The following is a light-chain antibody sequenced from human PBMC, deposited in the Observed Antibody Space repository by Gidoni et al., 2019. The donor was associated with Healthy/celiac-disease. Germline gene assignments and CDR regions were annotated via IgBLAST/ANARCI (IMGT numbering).Light chain of an antibody. Sequence: QSVLTQPPSASGTPGQRVIISCSGSSSNIGSNYVYWYQQLPGTSPNILIYSNNQRPSGVPDRFSGSKSGTSASLAISGLRSDDDADYYCAAWDDSLSGYYVFGTGTKVTVL. V-gene: IGLV1-47*02. CDR1: SSNIGSNY. J-gene: IGLJ1*01. CDR2: SNN. CDR3: AAWDDSLSGYYV.